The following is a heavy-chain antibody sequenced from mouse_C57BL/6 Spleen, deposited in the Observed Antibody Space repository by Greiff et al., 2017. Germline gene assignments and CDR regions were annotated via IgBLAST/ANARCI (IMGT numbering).Heavy chain of an antibody. CDR3: ARAPLHYYAMDY. Sequence: EVKLVESEGGLVQPGSSMKLSCTASGFTFSDYYMAWVRQVPEKGLEWVANINYDGSSTYYLDSLKSRFIISRDNAKNILYLQMSSLKSEDTATYYCARAPLHYYAMDYWGQGTSVTVSS. CDR1: GFTFSDYY. J-gene: IGHJ4*01. CDR2: INYDGSST. V-gene: IGHV5-16*01.